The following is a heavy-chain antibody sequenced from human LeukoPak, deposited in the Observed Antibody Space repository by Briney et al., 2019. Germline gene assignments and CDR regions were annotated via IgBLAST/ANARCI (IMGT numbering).Heavy chain of an antibody. D-gene: IGHD6-13*01. Sequence: GGSLRLSCAASGFRFNNFVMNWVRQAPGKGLEWVATISSHGDATHYADSVKGRFTISRDHSKNTLYLQMNSLRAEDTAVYYCAKGPFIAAAGSPYFDYWGQGTLVTVSS. CDR2: ISSHGDAT. V-gene: IGHV3-23*01. CDR3: AKGPFIAAAGSPYFDY. J-gene: IGHJ4*02. CDR1: GFRFNNFV.